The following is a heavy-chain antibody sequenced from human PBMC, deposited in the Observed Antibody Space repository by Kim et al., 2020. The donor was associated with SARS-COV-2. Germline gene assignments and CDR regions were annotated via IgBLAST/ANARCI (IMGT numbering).Heavy chain of an antibody. J-gene: IGHJ6*02. CDR3: ARESAYYGMDV. CDR2: T. V-gene: IGHV4-4*02. Sequence: TNYNPSLKSRVTISVDKSKNQFSLKLSSVTAADTAVYYCARESAYYGMDVWGQGTTVTVSS.